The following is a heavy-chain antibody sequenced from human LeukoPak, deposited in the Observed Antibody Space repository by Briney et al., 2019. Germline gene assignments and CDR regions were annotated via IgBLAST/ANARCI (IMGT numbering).Heavy chain of an antibody. J-gene: IGHJ4*02. Sequence: GASVKVSCKASGYTFTSYYMHWVRQAPGQGLEWMGIINLSGGSTSYAQKFQGRVNMTRDTSTSTVYMELSSLRSEDTAVYYCAKEGAVAGKGAVYFDYWGQGTLVTVSS. V-gene: IGHV1-46*01. D-gene: IGHD6-19*01. CDR3: AKEGAVAGKGAVYFDY. CDR1: GYTFTSYY. CDR2: INLSGGST.